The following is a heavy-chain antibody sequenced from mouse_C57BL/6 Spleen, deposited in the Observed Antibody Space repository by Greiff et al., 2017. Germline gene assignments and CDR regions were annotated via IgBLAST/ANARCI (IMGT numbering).Heavy chain of an antibody. Sequence: QVQLQQPGAELVKPGASVKLSCKASGYTFTSYWMQWVKQRPGQGLEWIGESDPSDSYTNYNQKFKGKATLTVDTSSSTAYMQLSSLTSEDSAVYYCARGGKTTVVATDFDYWGQGTTLTVSS. V-gene: IGHV1-50*01. J-gene: IGHJ2*01. CDR1: GYTFTSYW. D-gene: IGHD1-1*01. CDR3: ARGGKTTVVATDFDY. CDR2: SDPSDSYT.